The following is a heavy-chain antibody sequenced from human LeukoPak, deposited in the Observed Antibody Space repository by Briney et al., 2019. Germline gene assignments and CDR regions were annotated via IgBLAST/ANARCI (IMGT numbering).Heavy chain of an antibody. J-gene: IGHJ4*02. CDR2: ITSDGNTR. V-gene: IGHV3-48*03. CDR1: GFTISNYE. D-gene: IGHD1-1*01. Sequence: PGGSLRLSCAASGFTISNYEMNWVRQAPGKGLEWVSFITSDGNTRFYADSVKGRFTISRDNAKNSLYLQMNSLRAEDTAVYHCARSTTTSLFDFWGQGTLVAVSS. CDR3: ARSTTTSLFDF.